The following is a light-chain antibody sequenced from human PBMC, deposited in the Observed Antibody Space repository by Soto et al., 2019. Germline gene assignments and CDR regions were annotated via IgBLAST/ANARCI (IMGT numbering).Light chain of an antibody. V-gene: IGKV3-20*01. CDR1: RSVSDNY. CDR3: QQYDASSPLT. CDR2: GAS. J-gene: IGKJ4*01. Sequence: EVVLTQSPGTLSLSPGDRVTLSCRASRSVSDNYLAWYQQKPGRAPRLLIFGASIRAIGVPDRFIGSASGTDFTLTITGLEPDDFAVYYCQQYDASSPLTFGGGTRVDMK.